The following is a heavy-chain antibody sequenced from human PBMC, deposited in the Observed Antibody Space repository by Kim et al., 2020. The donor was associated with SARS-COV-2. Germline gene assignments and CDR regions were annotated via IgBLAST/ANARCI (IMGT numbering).Heavy chain of an antibody. CDR1: GFTFDDDA. Sequence: GGSLRLSCAASGFTFDDDAMHWVRQAPGKGLEWVSGISWNSGSIGYADSVKGRFTISRDNAKNSLYLQMNSLRAEDTALYYCAKDYDYGGNTHFDYWCQG. D-gene: IGHD4-17*01. V-gene: IGHV3-9*01. CDR2: ISWNSGSI. CDR3: AKDYDYGGNTHFDY. J-gene: IGHJ4*02.